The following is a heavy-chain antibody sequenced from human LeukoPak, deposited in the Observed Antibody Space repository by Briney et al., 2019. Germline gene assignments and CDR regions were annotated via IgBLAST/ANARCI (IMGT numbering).Heavy chain of an antibody. V-gene: IGHV3-7*01. CDR3: ARDTDGSLDY. D-gene: IGHD1-26*01. Sequence: GGSLRLSCAASGFSFTNSWMAWVRQAPGKGLEWVANIKQDGSTKHYADSLKGRVTISRDNPKNSLYLQMMSLRADDTAVYYCARDTDGSLDYWGQGILVTVAS. J-gene: IGHJ4*02. CDR1: GFSFTNSW. CDR2: IKQDGSTK.